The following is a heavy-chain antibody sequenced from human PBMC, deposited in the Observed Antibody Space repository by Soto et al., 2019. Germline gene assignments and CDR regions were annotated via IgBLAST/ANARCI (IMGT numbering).Heavy chain of an antibody. CDR2: IIPMFGII. D-gene: IGHD5-12*01. V-gene: IGHV1-69*10. CDR3: AILTPITGVY. CDR1: GGSFSTYT. J-gene: IGHJ4*02. Sequence: ASVQVSCKVSGGSFSTYTLTCVRQAPGQGLEWMGGIIPMFGIINYAQKFQGRVTITADRSTTTAYMELISLRSDDTAVYYCAILTPITGVYWGQGAQVTVSS.